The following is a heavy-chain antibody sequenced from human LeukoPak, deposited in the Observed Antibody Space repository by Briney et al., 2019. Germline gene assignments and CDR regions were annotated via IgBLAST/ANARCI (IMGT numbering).Heavy chain of an antibody. CDR3: ARDASVRYDFWSGYYLLSGYYYYMDV. CDR2: ISSSSYI. J-gene: IGHJ6*03. Sequence: GGSLRLSCAASGFTFSSYSMNWVRQAPGKGLEWVSSISSSSYIYYAGSVKGRFTISRDNAKNSLYLQMNSLRAEDTAVYYCARDASVRYDFWSGYYLLSGYYYYMDVWGKGTTVTVSS. CDR1: GFTFSSYS. D-gene: IGHD3-3*01. V-gene: IGHV3-21*01.